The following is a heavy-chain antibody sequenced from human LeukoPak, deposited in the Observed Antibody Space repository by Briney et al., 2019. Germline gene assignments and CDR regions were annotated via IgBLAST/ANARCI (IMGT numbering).Heavy chain of an antibody. V-gene: IGHV1-2*02. CDR2: INPNSGGT. D-gene: IGHD7-27*01. CDR1: GFTFTAYY. Sequence: GASVKVSCKASGFTFTAYYLHWVRQAPGQRLEWMGWINPNSGGTNYAQKFQGRVTMTRDTSISTAYMELSRLRSDDTAVYYCSRGPHWDPHFDLWGQGTLVTVSS. J-gene: IGHJ4*02. CDR3: SRGPHWDPHFDL.